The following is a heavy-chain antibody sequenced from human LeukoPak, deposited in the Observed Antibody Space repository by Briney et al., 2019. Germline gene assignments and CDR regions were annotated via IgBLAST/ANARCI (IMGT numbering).Heavy chain of an antibody. CDR3: ARADSSSGDAFDI. CDR2: ITGSGGST. Sequence: GGSLRLSCVVSGVTFSSHAMTWVRQTPGKGLEWVSGITGSGGSTDHAESVKGRFTISRDNSKNTLYLQMNSLRAEDTAVYYCARADSSSGDAFDIWGQGTMVTVSS. CDR1: GVTFSSHA. D-gene: IGHD6-13*01. J-gene: IGHJ3*02. V-gene: IGHV3-23*01.